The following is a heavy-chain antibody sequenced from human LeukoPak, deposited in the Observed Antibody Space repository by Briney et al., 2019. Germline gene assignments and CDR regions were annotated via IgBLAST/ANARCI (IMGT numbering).Heavy chain of an antibody. D-gene: IGHD3-22*01. CDR3: AGADNYDLDY. J-gene: IGHJ4*02. Sequence: PGGSLRLSCAASGLTFSSYWMSWVRQVPGKGLEWVANIKQDGSEKYYVDSVKGRFTISRDNAKNSLYLQMNSLRAEDTALYCCAGADNYDLDYWGQGTLVTVSS. CDR1: GLTFSSYW. V-gene: IGHV3-7*01. CDR2: IKQDGSEK.